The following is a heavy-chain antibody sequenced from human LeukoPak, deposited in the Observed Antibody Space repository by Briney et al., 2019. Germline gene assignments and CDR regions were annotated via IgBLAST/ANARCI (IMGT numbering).Heavy chain of an antibody. Sequence: GGSLRLSCAASGFTFTSYVMNWVRQPPGKGLECISYIGTRGTTMYYADSVKGRFTISRDNAKNSLYLQMNSLRDEDTAIYYCARGRGSSWGQGTLVTVSS. CDR2: IGTRGTTM. V-gene: IGHV3-48*02. CDR1: GFTFTSYV. CDR3: ARGRGSS. D-gene: IGHD2-21*01. J-gene: IGHJ5*02.